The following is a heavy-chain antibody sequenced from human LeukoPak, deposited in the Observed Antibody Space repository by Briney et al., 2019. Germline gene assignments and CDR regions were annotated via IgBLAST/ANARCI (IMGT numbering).Heavy chain of an antibody. V-gene: IGHV5-51*01. Sequence: GESLKISCKGSGYIFTSYWIGWVRQMPGKGLEWMGIIYPGDSDTRYSPSFQGQVTISADKSISTAYLQWSSLKASDTAMYYCARPSSAFQMSHAFDIWGQGTMVTASS. CDR2: IYPGDSDT. CDR3: ARPSSAFQMSHAFDI. CDR1: GYIFTSYW. J-gene: IGHJ3*02.